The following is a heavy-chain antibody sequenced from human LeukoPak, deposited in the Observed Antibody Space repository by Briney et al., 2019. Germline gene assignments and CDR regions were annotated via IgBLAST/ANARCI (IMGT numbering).Heavy chain of an antibody. CDR2: IYSSGS. CDR1: GGSISSYY. J-gene: IGHJ4*02. D-gene: IGHD3-22*01. CDR3: ARTTESYDRSGYWVYYFDY. Sequence: RPSETLSLTCTVSGGSISSYYLSWIRQPAGKGLEWIGRIYSSGSNYNPSLKSRVTISADTSTNQVSLTLSSVTAADTAVYYCARTTESYDRSGYWVYYFDYWGQGTLVTVSS. V-gene: IGHV4-4*07.